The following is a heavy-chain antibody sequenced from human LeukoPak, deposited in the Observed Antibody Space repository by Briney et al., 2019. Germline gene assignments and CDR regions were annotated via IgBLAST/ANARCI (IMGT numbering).Heavy chain of an antibody. V-gene: IGHV3-48*01. Sequence: GGSLRLSCAVSGFTFSSHNMNWVRQAPGKGLEWVSYISISSSTIYYADSVKGRFTISRANAKNSLYLQMNSLRAEDTAVYYCAREGYCSGSTCPDYWGQGTLVTVSS. J-gene: IGHJ4*02. CDR3: AREGYCSGSTCPDY. CDR1: GFTFSSHN. CDR2: ISISSSTI. D-gene: IGHD2-15*01.